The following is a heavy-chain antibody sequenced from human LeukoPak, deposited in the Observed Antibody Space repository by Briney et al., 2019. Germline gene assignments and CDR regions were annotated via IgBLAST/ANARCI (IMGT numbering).Heavy chain of an antibody. Sequence: GASVKVSCKASGYTFTSYDINWVRQATGRGLEWMGWMNPNSGNTGYAQKFQGRVTMTTDTSTSTAYMELRSLRSDDTAVYYCARGAAAGNRDYDYWGQGTLVTVSS. CDR2: MNPNSGNT. V-gene: IGHV1-8*02. D-gene: IGHD6-13*01. CDR3: ARGAAAGNRDYDY. CDR1: GYTFTSYD. J-gene: IGHJ4*02.